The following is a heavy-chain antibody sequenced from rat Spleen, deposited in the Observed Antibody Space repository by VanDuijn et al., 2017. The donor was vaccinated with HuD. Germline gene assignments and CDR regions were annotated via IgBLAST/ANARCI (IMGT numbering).Heavy chain of an antibody. CDR3: ARSYTTDPYWYFDF. Sequence: QVQLKESGPGLVQPSQTLSLTCTVSGFSLTSYTVSWVRQPPGKGLEWIAAISSGGSTYYNSALKSRLSISRDTSKSQVFLKMNSLQTEDTAMYFCARSYTTDPYWYFDFWGPGTMVTVSS. D-gene: IGHD1-6*01. CDR1: GFSLTSYT. J-gene: IGHJ1*01. V-gene: IGHV2-6*01. CDR2: ISSGGST.